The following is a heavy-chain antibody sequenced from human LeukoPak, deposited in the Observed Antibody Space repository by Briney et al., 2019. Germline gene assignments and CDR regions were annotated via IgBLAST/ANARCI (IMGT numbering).Heavy chain of an antibody. V-gene: IGHV1-8*01. J-gene: IGHJ4*02. D-gene: IGHD1-26*01. Sequence: ASVKVSCKASGYTFTNYDINCVRQSTGQGLEWMGWMNPNSVNTGYAQEFQGRITMTRNTSISTAHMELSSLRSEDTAMYYCAKSKVGATTLPIDFWGQGTLVTVSS. CDR1: GYTFTNYD. CDR3: AKSKVGATTLPIDF. CDR2: MNPNSVNT.